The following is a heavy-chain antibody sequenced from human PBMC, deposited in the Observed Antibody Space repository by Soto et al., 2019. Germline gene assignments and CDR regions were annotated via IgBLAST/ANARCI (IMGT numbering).Heavy chain of an antibody. CDR1: GGTFSSYA. D-gene: IGHD2-15*01. CDR2: IIPIFGTA. J-gene: IGHJ6*02. CDR3: ARAGHDCSGGSCYYYYGMDV. V-gene: IGHV1-69*01. Sequence: QVPLVQSGAEVKKPGSSVKVSCKASGGTFSSYAISWVRQAPGQGLEWMGGIIPIFGTANYAQKFQGRVTITADESTSTAYMELSSLRSEDTAVYYCARAGHDCSGGSCYYYYGMDVWGQGTTVTVSS.